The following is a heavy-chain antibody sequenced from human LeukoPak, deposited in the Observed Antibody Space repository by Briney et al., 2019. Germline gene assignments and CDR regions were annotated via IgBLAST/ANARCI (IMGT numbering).Heavy chain of an antibody. V-gene: IGHV3-23*01. CDR2: ISASGDVT. CDR1: GFTFSKFP. Sequence: GGSLRLSCAASGFTFSKFPMGWVRQAPGRGLEWVSAISASGDVTFYADSLRGRFTISRDNSKSTLYLQMNSLRAEDTAVYYCARVGSSFFDYWGQGTLVTVSS. D-gene: IGHD1-26*01. CDR3: ARVGSSFFDY. J-gene: IGHJ4*02.